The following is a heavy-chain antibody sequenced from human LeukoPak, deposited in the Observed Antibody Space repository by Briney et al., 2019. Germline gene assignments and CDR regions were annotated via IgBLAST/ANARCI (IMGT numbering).Heavy chain of an antibody. J-gene: IGHJ6*02. CDR3: ARDGGHAYYYYYYGMDV. CDR2: IWYDGSNK. V-gene: IGHV3-33*01. Sequence: GGSLRLSCAASGFTFSSYGMHWVRQAPGKGLEWVAVIWYDGSNKYYADSVKGRFTISRDNSKNTLYLKMNSLRAEDTAVYYCARDGGHAYYYYYYGMDVWGQGTKVTVSS. D-gene: IGHD3-16*01. CDR1: GFTFSSYG.